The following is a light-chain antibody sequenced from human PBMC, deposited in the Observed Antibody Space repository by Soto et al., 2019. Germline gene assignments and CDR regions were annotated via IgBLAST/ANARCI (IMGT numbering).Light chain of an antibody. Sequence: QSVLTQPASVSASPRQSITISCMGTSSDVGGNDYVSWYQQHPGKAPKLMISDVSNRPSGVSSRFSGSKSGNTASLTISGLQAEDEADYYCSSYSINTHVVFGGGTKVTVL. V-gene: IGLV2-14*01. CDR2: DVS. J-gene: IGLJ2*01. CDR3: SSYSINTHVV. CDR1: SSDVGGNDY.